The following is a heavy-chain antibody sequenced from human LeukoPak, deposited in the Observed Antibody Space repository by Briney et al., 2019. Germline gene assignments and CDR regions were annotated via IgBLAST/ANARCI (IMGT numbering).Heavy chain of an antibody. CDR1: GFTFSSHG. J-gene: IGHJ4*02. V-gene: IGHV3-30*02. Sequence: GGSLRLSCAASGFTFSSHGMHWVRQAPGKGLEWVAFIRYDGSNKYYADSVKGRFTISRDNSKNTLYLQMNSLRAEDTAVYYCAKGHAVTTDYWGQGTLVTVSS. D-gene: IGHD4-17*01. CDR2: IRYDGSNK. CDR3: AKGHAVTTDY.